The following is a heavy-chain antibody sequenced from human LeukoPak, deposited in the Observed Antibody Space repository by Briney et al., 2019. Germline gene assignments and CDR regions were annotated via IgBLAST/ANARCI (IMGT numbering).Heavy chain of an antibody. CDR1: GYDFTTYW. D-gene: IGHD2-15*01. CDR3: ARYRYCSGGNCYGPDY. V-gene: IGHV5-51*01. J-gene: IGHJ4*02. Sequence: PGESLKISCKGSGYDFTTYWVAWVRHMPGKGLEWMGVVHPGDSDTRYSPSFQGQVTISADESISTAYLQWSSLKASDTAMYYCARYRYCSGGNCYGPDYWGQGTLVTVSS. CDR2: VHPGDSDT.